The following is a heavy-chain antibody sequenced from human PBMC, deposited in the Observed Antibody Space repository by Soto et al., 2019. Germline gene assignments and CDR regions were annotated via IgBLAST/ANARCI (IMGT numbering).Heavy chain of an antibody. CDR3: ARLYYDFWSGYHDAFDI. Sequence: ASVKVSCKASGYTFTSYGISWVRQAPGQGLEWMGWISAYNGNTNYAQKLQGRVTMTTDTSTSTAYMELRSLRSDDTAVYYCARLYYDFWSGYHDAFDIWGQGTMVTVSS. CDR2: ISAYNGNT. D-gene: IGHD3-3*01. V-gene: IGHV1-18*01. J-gene: IGHJ3*02. CDR1: GYTFTSYG.